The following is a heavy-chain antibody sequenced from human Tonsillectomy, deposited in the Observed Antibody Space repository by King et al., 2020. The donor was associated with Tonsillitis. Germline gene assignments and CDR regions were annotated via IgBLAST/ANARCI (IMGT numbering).Heavy chain of an antibody. Sequence: VQLVQSGAEVKKPGASVKVSCKASGYTFTSYGISWVRQAPGQGLEWMGWISAYNGNTNFAQKFQDRVTMTTDTSTSTVYMELRRLRSDDTAIYYCARDSSYSGNLLRPLGYWGQGTLVTVSS. CDR2: ISAYNGNT. CDR3: ARDSSYSGNLLRPLGY. J-gene: IGHJ4*02. D-gene: IGHD1-26*01. V-gene: IGHV1-18*01. CDR1: GYTFTSYG.